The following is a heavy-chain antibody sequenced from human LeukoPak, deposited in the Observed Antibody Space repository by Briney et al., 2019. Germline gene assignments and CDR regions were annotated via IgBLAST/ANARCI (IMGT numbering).Heavy chain of an antibody. CDR3: ARGGYYYGSGTDYSRAAFDI. D-gene: IGHD3-10*01. Sequence: PSETLSLTCAVSGDSISSSGYSWSWIRQPPGKGLEWIGYIYHGGTTYYTPSLKSRVTISLDRSKNQFSLNLTTMTAADTAVYFCARGGYYYGSGTDYSRAAFDIWGQGTMVTVSA. CDR1: GDSISSSGYS. J-gene: IGHJ3*02. V-gene: IGHV4-30-2*01. CDR2: IYHGGTT.